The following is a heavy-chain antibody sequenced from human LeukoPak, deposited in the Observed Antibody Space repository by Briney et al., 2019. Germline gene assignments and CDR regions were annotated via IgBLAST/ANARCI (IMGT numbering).Heavy chain of an antibody. J-gene: IGHJ4*02. CDR3: PRDVRGGSDEEADY. V-gene: IGHV3-30*04. CDR1: GFTFSRYA. Sequence: GGSLRLSCAASGFTFSRYAMYWVRQAPDKGLEWVAVKSYDGRDEFYADSVKGRFTISRDNSKNTLYLQMNSLRPEDTAVYYCPRDVRGGSDEEADYWGQGTLVTVSS. CDR2: KSYDGRDE. D-gene: IGHD1-26*01.